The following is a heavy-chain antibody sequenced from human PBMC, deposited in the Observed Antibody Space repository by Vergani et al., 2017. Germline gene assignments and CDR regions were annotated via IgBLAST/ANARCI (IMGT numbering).Heavy chain of an antibody. CDR3: ARPLMVYATPLLGY. D-gene: IGHD2-8*01. Sequence: QVQLVQSGAEVKKPGSSVKVSCKASGGTFSSYTISWVRQAPGQGLEWMGRIIPILGIANYAQKFQGRVTITADKSTSTAYMELSRLRSDDTAVYYCARPLMVYATPLLGYWGQGTLVTVSS. V-gene: IGHV1-69*02. J-gene: IGHJ4*02. CDR1: GGTFSSYT. CDR2: IIPILGIA.